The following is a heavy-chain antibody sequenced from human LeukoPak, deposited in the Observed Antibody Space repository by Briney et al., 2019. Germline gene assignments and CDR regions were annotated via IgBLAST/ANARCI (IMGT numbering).Heavy chain of an antibody. Sequence: SETLSLTCTVSGYSISSGYYWGWIRQPPGKGLEWIGSIYHSGSTYYNPSLKSRVTISVDTSKNQFSLKLSSVTAADTAVYYCARGLESTYSRSIHWFDPWGQGTLVTVYS. CDR2: IYHSGST. V-gene: IGHV4-38-2*02. CDR1: GYSISSGYY. CDR3: ARGLESTYSRSIHWFDP. J-gene: IGHJ5*02. D-gene: IGHD6-6*01.